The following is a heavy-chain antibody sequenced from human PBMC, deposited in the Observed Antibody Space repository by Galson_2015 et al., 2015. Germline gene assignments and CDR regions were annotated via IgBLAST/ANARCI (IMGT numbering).Heavy chain of an antibody. CDR3: ARTIALDTSLMTLWYFDP. CDR1: GNTFTSYA. J-gene: IGHJ2*01. V-gene: IGHV7-4-1*02. CDR2: INTNTGNP. Sequence: SVKVSCKASGNTFTSYALNWVRQAPGQGLEWMGWINTNTGNPTYAQGFTGRFVFSLDTSVGTAYLQISSLKAEDTAVYYCARTIALDTSLMTLWYFDPWGRGTLVTVSS. D-gene: IGHD6-19*01.